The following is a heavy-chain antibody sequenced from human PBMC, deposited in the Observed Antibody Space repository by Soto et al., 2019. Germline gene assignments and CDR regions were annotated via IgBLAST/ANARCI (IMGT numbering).Heavy chain of an antibody. CDR3: ARRPTLFNWFDP. Sequence: PSETLSLTCTVSGGSISSYYWSWIRQPPGKGLEWIGYIYYSGSTNYNPSLKSRVTISVDTSKNQFSLKLSSVTAADTAVYYCARRPTLFNWFDPWGQGTLVTAPQ. J-gene: IGHJ5*02. CDR1: GGSISSYY. D-gene: IGHD3-10*01. V-gene: IGHV4-59*08. CDR2: IYYSGST.